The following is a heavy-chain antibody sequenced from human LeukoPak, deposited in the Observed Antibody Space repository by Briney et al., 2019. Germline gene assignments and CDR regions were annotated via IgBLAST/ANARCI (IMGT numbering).Heavy chain of an antibody. CDR1: GYTFTSYG. D-gene: IGHD1-26*01. J-gene: IGHJ4*02. Sequence: ASVKVSCKASGYTFTSYGISWVRQAPGQGLEWMGWISAYNGNANYAQKLQGRVTMTTDTSTSTAYMELRSLRSDDTAVYYCARVLGIVGATWFDNWGQGTLVTVSS. CDR2: ISAYNGNA. V-gene: IGHV1-18*01. CDR3: ARVLGIVGATWFDN.